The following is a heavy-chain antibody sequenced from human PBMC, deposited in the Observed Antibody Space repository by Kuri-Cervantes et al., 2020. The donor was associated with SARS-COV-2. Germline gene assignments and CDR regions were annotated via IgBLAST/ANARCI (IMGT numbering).Heavy chain of an antibody. CDR1: GFTFSNAW. CDR2: IKSKTDGGTT. D-gene: IGHD5-18*01. CDR3: ALRGGYSYGYYFDY. Sequence: GGSLRLSCAASGFTFSNAWMSWVRQAPGKGLEWVGRIKSKTDGGTTDYAAPVKGRFTISRDDSKNTLYLQMNSLRAEDTAVYYCALRGGYSYGYYFDYWGQGTLVTVSS. J-gene: IGHJ4*02. V-gene: IGHV3-15*01.